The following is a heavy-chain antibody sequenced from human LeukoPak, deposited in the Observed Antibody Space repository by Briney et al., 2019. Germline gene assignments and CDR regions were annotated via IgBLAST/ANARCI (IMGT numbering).Heavy chain of an antibody. J-gene: IGHJ3*02. CDR2: ISSSSSTI. CDR3: ARGRTGSRGAFDI. V-gene: IGHV3-48*01. CDR1: GFTFSSYS. D-gene: IGHD1-14*01. Sequence: GGSLRLSCAASGFTFSSYSMNWVRQAPGKGLEWVSYISSSSSTIYYADSVKGRFTISRDNAKNSLYLQMNSLRAEDTAVYYCARGRTGSRGAFDIWGQGTMVTVSS.